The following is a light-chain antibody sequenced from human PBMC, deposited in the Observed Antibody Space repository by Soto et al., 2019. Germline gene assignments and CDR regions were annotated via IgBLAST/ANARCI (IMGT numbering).Light chain of an antibody. CDR1: RTDVGGYNF. J-gene: IGLJ1*01. V-gene: IGLV2-14*01. CDR3: CSYVSSKTYV. Sequence: QSELTQPASVSGSPGQSITISCTGTRTDVGGYNFVSWYQQHPGKAPKVIIYEVSNRPSGVSDRFSGSKSDNTASLTISGLQAEDEADYYCCSYVSSKTYVFGTGTKVTVL. CDR2: EVS.